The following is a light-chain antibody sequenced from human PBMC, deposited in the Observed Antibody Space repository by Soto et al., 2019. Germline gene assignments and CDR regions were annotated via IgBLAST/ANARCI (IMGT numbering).Light chain of an antibody. J-gene: IGLJ1*01. V-gene: IGLV2-14*03. Sequence: QSALTQPASVSGSPGQSITISCTGTSSDVGAYNYVSWYQQHPGKVPKLLIYDVSNRPSGVSNRFSGSKSGNTASLTLSGLQVEDEADYYCSSYTTSISYVFGTGTKVTVL. CDR3: SSYTTSISYV. CDR1: SSDVGAYNY. CDR2: DVS.